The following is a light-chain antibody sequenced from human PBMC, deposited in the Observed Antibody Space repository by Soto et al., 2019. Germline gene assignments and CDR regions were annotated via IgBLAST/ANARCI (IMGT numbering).Light chain of an antibody. CDR2: DAF. Sequence: EKVMTQSPATLSVCPGERATLSCRASQSVSTSYVAWYQQKFGQAPRLLIYDAFSRATGIPDRFSGSGSGTDFTLTISSLEPEDFAVYFCQQRDKWPPITFGQGTRLEIK. CDR3: QQRDKWPPIT. V-gene: IGKV3D-20*02. J-gene: IGKJ5*01. CDR1: QSVSTSY.